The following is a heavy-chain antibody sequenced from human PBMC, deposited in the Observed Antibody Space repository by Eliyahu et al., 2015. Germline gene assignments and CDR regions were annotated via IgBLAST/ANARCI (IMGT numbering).Heavy chain of an antibody. Sequence: EVQLVESGGGLVQPGGSXRLSCXASGFTFSSXAMSWVRQAPGKGLEWVSAISGSGGSTYYADSVKGRFTISRDNSKNTLYLQMNSLRAEDTAVYYCAKDHYDTDYGMDVWGQGTTVTVSS. V-gene: IGHV3-23*04. CDR1: GFTFSSXA. D-gene: IGHD3-22*01. CDR2: ISGSGGST. J-gene: IGHJ6*02. CDR3: AKDHYDTDYGMDV.